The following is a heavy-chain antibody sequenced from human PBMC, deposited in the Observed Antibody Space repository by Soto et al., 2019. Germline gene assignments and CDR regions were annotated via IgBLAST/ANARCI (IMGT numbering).Heavy chain of an antibody. J-gene: IGHJ4*02. CDR3: ARGRPGYCSSTSCLNFDY. V-gene: IGHV1-8*01. CDR2: MNANSGNT. Sequence: QVQLVQSGAEVKKPGASVKVSCKASGYTFTSYDINWVRQATGQGLEWMGWMNANSGNTGYAQKFQGRVTMTRNTSISTAYMELSSLRSEDTAVYYCARGRPGYCSSTSCLNFDYWGQGTLVTVSS. D-gene: IGHD2-2*01. CDR1: GYTFTSYD.